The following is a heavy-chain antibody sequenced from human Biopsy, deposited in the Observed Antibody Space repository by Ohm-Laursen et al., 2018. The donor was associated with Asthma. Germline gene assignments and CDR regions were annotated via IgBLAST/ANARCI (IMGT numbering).Heavy chain of an antibody. Sequence: SLRLSCAAPGFTFSSYAMSWVRQAPGKGLEWVSAISGSGGSTYYADSVKSRFTISRDNYKNTLYLQMDSLRAEDTVVYYCAKAKRYFDWYWFDPWGQGTLVTVSS. CDR3: AKAKRYFDWYWFDP. CDR2: ISGSGGST. D-gene: IGHD3-9*01. V-gene: IGHV3-23*01. CDR1: GFTFSSYA. J-gene: IGHJ5*02.